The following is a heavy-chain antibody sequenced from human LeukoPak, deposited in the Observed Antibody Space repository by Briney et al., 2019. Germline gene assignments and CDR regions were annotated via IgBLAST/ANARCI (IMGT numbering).Heavy chain of an antibody. CDR3: ASGEVTFDY. CDR1: GGSISNYY. CDR2: IYYSGST. D-gene: IGHD3-10*01. V-gene: IGHV4-59*01. J-gene: IGHJ4*02. Sequence: ETLSLTCTVSGGSISNYYWSWIRQPPGKGLEWIGYIYYSGSTNYNPSLKGRVSISLDTSKNHFSLKLSSVTAADTAVYYCASGEVTFDYWGQGTLVTVSS.